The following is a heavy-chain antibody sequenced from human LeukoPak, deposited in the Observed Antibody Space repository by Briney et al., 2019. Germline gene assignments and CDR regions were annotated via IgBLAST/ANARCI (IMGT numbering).Heavy chain of an antibody. V-gene: IGHV3-30*18. J-gene: IGHJ5*02. CDR2: ISYDGSNK. CDR1: GFTFSSYA. CDR3: AKDVGFGELPNWFDP. Sequence: PGGSLRLSCAASGFTFSSYAVSWVRQAPGKGLEWVAVISYDGSNKYYADSVKGRFTISRDNSKNTLYLQMNSLRAEDTAVYYCAKDVGFGELPNWFDPWGQGTLVTVSS. D-gene: IGHD3-10*01.